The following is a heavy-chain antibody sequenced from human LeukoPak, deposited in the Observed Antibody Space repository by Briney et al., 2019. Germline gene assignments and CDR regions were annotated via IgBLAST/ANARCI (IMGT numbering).Heavy chain of an antibody. V-gene: IGHV4-38-2*02. CDR1: GYSISSGYY. Sequence: SETLSLTCTVSGYSISSGYYWGWIRQPPGKGLEWIGSIYHSGSTYYNPSLKSRVTISVDTSKNQFSLKLSSVTAADTAVYYCARGRDILTEFDYWGQGTLVTVSS. CDR2: IYHSGST. J-gene: IGHJ4*02. CDR3: ARGRDILTEFDY. D-gene: IGHD3-9*01.